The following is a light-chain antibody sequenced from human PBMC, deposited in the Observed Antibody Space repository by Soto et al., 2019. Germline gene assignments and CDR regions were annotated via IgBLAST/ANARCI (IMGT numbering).Light chain of an antibody. CDR1: QSVSSTY. CDR3: QQRFIWPPLT. CDR2: GAS. J-gene: IGKJ4*01. Sequence: EIVLTQSPGTLSLSPGERATLSCRASQSVSSTYFAWYQQKPGQSPRLLIYGASSRATGIPDRFSGSGSGTDFTLTISRLEPEDFAVYYCQQRFIWPPLTFGGGTKVEIK. V-gene: IGKV3D-20*02.